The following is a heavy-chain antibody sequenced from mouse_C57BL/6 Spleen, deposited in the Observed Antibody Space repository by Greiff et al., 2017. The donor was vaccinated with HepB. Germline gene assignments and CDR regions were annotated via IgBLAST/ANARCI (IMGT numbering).Heavy chain of an antibody. CDR1: GYTFTSYW. Sequence: QVHVKQPGAELVRPGSSVKLSCKASGYTFTSYWMHWVKQRPIQGLEWIGNIDPSDSETHYNQKFKDKATLTVDKSSSTAYMQLSSLTSEDSAVYYCARSLFAYWGQGTLVTVSA. CDR2: IDPSDSET. J-gene: IGHJ3*01. V-gene: IGHV1-52*01. CDR3: ARSLFAY.